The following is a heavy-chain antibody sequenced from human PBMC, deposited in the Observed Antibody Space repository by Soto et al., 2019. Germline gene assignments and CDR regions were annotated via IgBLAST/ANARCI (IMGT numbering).Heavy chain of an antibody. V-gene: IGHV3-23*01. D-gene: IGHD5-18*01. CDR3: AGPGYSSQDY. Sequence: GGSLRLSCTASGFTFSSFALSWVRQAPGKGLEWVSAISGSGGDTDYADSVKGRFTISRDNSKNTLFLQMNSPRVEDTAVYYCAGPGYSSQDYWGQGTLVTVSS. CDR1: GFTFSSFA. CDR2: ISGSGGDT. J-gene: IGHJ4*02.